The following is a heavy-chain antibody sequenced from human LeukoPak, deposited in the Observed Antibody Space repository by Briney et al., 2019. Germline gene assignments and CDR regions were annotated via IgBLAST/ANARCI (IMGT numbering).Heavy chain of an antibody. CDR1: GFTFSDYY. V-gene: IGHV3-74*01. D-gene: IGHD5-18*01. CDR3: AKDHSPGWFDP. J-gene: IGHJ5*02. Sequence: PGGSLRLSCAASGFTFSDYYMHWVRQAPGKGLVWVARMSGDASSTDYADSVKGRFTISRDYAKNTLYLQMDSLRVEDTAMYYCAKDHSPGWFDPWGRGTLVTVSS. CDR2: MSGDASST.